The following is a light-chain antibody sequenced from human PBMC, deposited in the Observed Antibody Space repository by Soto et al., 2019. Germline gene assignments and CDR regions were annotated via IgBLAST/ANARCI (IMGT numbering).Light chain of an antibody. V-gene: IGKV3-20*01. Sequence: EIVLTQSPGTLSLSPGERATLSCRASQSVSSSYLAWYQQKPGQAPRLLIFGASSRATGIPDRFSGSGSGTDFTLTISRLEPEDFAVYYGQQYGNSPPVTFGGGTKVEIK. CDR2: GAS. CDR1: QSVSSSY. J-gene: IGKJ4*01. CDR3: QQYGNSPPVT.